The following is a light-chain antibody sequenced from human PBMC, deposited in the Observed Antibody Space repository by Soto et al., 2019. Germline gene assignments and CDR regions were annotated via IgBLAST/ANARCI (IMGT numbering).Light chain of an antibody. J-gene: IGKJ3*01. V-gene: IGKV1-39*01. CDR2: AAS. Sequence: DIQMTQSPSSLSASVGDRVTITCRASQSISSYLNWYQQKPGKAPKLLIYAASSLQSGVPSRCSGSGSETDFTLTISSLQPEDVGTYYCQRSYSTPLTFGPGTKVDI. CDR1: QSISSY. CDR3: QRSYSTPLT.